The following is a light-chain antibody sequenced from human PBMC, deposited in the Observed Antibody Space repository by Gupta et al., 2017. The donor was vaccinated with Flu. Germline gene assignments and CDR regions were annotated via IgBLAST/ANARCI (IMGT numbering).Light chain of an antibody. CDR3: QQRSNWPIT. CDR1: QSVSSY. Sequence: PATLCLSTGERATLSCRASQSVSSYLAWYQQKPGQAPRLLIYDASNRATGIPARFSGSGSGTDFTLTISSLEPEDFAVYYCQQRSNWPITFGQGTLLDIK. CDR2: DAS. V-gene: IGKV3-11*01. J-gene: IGKJ5*01.